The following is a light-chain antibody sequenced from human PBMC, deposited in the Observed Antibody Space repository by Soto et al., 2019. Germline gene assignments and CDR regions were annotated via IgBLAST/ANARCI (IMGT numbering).Light chain of an antibody. CDR2: TTS. CDR3: QQSNTTPLT. Sequence: DIQMTQSPSSLSASVGDRVIITCRSSQSVSSYLNWHQQKPGKAPKLLIYTTSNLQSGVPSMFSGSGSGTDFTLTISSLQPEDFATYYCQQSNTTPLTFGGGTKVEIK. J-gene: IGKJ4*01. CDR1: QSVSSY. V-gene: IGKV1-39*01.